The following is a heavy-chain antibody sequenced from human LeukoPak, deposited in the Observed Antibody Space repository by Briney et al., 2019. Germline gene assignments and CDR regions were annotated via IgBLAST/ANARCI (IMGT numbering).Heavy chain of an antibody. Sequence: PSETLSLTCTVSGGSISSYYWSWIRQPAGKGLEWIGRIYSSGSTNYNPSLKSRVTMSVNTSKNQFSLKLSSVTAADTAVYYCAREGGDSSGWYGGYYFDYWGQGTLVTVSS. V-gene: IGHV4-4*07. D-gene: IGHD6-19*01. J-gene: IGHJ4*02. CDR3: AREGGDSSGWYGGYYFDY. CDR1: GGSISSYY. CDR2: IYSSGST.